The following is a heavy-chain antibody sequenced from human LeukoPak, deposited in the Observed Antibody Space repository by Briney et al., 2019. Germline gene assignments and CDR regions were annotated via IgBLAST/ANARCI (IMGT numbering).Heavy chain of an antibody. J-gene: IGHJ6*03. Sequence: SETLSLTCAVYGGSFSGYYWSWIRQPPGKGLEWIGEINHSGSTNYNPSLKSRVTISVDTSKNQFSLKLSSVTAADTAVYYCARGKRVVVVPAAISFLSYYMDVWGKGTTVTVSS. D-gene: IGHD2-2*01. CDR3: ARGKRVVVVPAAISFLSYYMDV. V-gene: IGHV4-34*01. CDR1: GGSFSGYY. CDR2: INHSGST.